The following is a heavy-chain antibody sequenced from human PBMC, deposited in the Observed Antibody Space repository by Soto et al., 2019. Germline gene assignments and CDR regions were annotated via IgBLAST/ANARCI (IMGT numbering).Heavy chain of an antibody. V-gene: IGHV3-15*07. J-gene: IGHJ6*02. Sequence: GGSLRLSCAASGFTFSNAWMNWVRQAPGKGLEWVGRIKSKTDGGTTDYAAPVKGRFTTSRDDSKNTLYLQMNSLKTEDTAVYYCTTVTSGPDYYYYYGMDVWGQGTTVTVSS. D-gene: IGHD6-25*01. CDR1: GFTFSNAW. CDR2: IKSKTDGGTT. CDR3: TTVTSGPDYYYYYGMDV.